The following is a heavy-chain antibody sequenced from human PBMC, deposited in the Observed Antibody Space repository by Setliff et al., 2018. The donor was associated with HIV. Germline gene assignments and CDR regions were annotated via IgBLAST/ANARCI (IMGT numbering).Heavy chain of an antibody. D-gene: IGHD6-6*01. Sequence: ASVKVSCKASGYTFTSYAMHWVRQAPGQRLEWMGWINAGNGNTKYSQKFQGRVAITRDTSASTAYMELSSLRSEDTAVYYCARGFSVYSSSDPLLNWFDPWGQGTLVTVSS. CDR1: GYTFTSYA. J-gene: IGHJ5*02. CDR3: ARGFSVYSSSDPLLNWFDP. V-gene: IGHV1-3*01. CDR2: INAGNGNT.